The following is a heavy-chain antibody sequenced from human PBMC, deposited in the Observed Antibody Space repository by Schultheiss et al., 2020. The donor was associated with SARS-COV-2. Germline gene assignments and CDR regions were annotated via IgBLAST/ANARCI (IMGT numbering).Heavy chain of an antibody. CDR3: ARMLDRDFWTYNWFDP. D-gene: IGHD3/OR15-3a*01. J-gene: IGHJ5*02. V-gene: IGHV2-26*01. CDR1: GFSLSTSGVG. CDR2: IFSNDEK. Sequence: SGPTLVKPTQTLTLTCTFSGFSLSTSGVGVGWIRQPPGKALEWLAHIFSNDEKSYSTSLKSRLTISKDTSKSQVVLTMTNMDPVDTATYYCARMLDRDFWTYNWFDPWGQGTLVTVSS.